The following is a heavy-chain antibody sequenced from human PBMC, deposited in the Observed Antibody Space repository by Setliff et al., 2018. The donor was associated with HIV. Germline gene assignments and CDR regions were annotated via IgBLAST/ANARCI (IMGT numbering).Heavy chain of an antibody. CDR1: GYTFTNFG. V-gene: IGHV1-18*01. CDR2: VNTNNDKT. Sequence: ASVKVSCKASGYTFTNFGITWVRQVPGQGLEWMGWVNTNNDKTNYAQKFQGRVTMTTDRSTKTAYLDLGSLRPDDTAVYYCARDLYTSGWPNWFDPWGPGTMVTVSS. CDR3: ARDLYTSGWPNWFDP. J-gene: IGHJ5*02. D-gene: IGHD6-19*01.